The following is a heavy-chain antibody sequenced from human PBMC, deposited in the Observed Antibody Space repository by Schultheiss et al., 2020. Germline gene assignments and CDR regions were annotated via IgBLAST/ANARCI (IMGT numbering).Heavy chain of an antibody. Sequence: SATLSLTCTVSGGSVSSGSYYWSWIRQPPGKGLEWIGYIYYSGSTNYNPSLKSRVTISVDTSKNQFSLKLSSVTAADTAVYYCARMDDSSGYYVFGYWGRGTLFTVAS. CDR3: ARMDDSSGYYVFGY. CDR2: IYYSGST. V-gene: IGHV4-61*01. J-gene: IGHJ4*02. CDR1: GGSVSSGSYY. D-gene: IGHD3-22*01.